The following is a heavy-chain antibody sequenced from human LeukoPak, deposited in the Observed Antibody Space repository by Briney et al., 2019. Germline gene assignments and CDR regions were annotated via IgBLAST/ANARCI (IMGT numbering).Heavy chain of an antibody. CDR3: ARDRKYYFDY. CDR2: ISSDGRNK. CDR1: GFTFTSFS. V-gene: IGHV3-30*04. J-gene: IGHJ4*02. Sequence: PGGSLRLSCSASGFTFTSFSLHWVRLAPGKRLEWVASISSDGRNKFSADSVRARFTISRDNSNNMLYLQMNSLRTEDTAVYYCARDRKYYFDYWGQGTLVTVSS.